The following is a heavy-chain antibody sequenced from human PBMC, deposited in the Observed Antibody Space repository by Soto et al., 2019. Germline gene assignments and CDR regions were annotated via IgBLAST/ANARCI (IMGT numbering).Heavy chain of an antibody. CDR1: GFTFSSYA. D-gene: IGHD3-22*01. CDR3: AIQRVRRGYYYFDY. CDR2: ISGSGGST. J-gene: IGHJ4*02. Sequence: SLRLSCAAYGFTFSSYAMSWVRQAPGKGLEWVSAISGSGGSTYYADSVKSRFTISRDNSKNTLYLQINSLRAEDTAVYYCAIQRVRRGYYYFDYWGQGXLVTGYS. V-gene: IGHV3-23*01.